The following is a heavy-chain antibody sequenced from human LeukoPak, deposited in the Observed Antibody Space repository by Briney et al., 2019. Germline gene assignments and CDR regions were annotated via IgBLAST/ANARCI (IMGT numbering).Heavy chain of an antibody. V-gene: IGHV1-2*02. D-gene: IGHD1-26*01. CDR2: INPNRGGT. CDR1: GYTLTGYY. Sequence: ASVKVSCKACGYTLTGYYMHCVRPAPGQGLEWMGWINPNRGGTNYAQKFQGRVTMTRDTSISTTYMELSRLRSDDTAVYYCARDIKWELLIDYWGQGTLVTVSS. CDR3: ARDIKWELLIDY. J-gene: IGHJ4*02.